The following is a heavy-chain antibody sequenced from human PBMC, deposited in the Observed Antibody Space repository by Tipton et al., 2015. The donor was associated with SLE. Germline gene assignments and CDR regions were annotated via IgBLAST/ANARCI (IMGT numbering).Heavy chain of an antibody. D-gene: IGHD1-26*01. CDR1: GGSISSAGYY. J-gene: IGHJ4*02. CDR3: VRELVGAAKDFFDCFDY. CDR2: IYYSGST. Sequence: TLSLTCTVSGGSISSAGYYWNWIRQHPGKGLEWIGSIYYSGSTYYNPSLKSRVSVSVDTSKNQFSLRLSSVTAADTAVYYCVRELVGAAKDFFDCFDYWGQAILVTVSS. V-gene: IGHV4-31*03.